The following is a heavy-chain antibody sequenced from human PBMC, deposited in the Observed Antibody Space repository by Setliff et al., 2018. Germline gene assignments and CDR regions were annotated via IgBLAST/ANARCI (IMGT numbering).Heavy chain of an antibody. CDR2: IFSSGEK. CDR3: ARAPRYYYDNTGYRSFDY. D-gene: IGHD3-22*01. CDR1: GFSLSNGRMG. Sequence: SGSTLVNPTETLMLTCTVSGFSLSNGRMGVSWIRQPPGKALEWLAHIFSSGEKSYSTSLRRRLAISRDTSKSQVVLTLTNMDPVDTATYYCARAPRYYYDNTGYRSFDYWGQGTLVTVSS. J-gene: IGHJ4*02. V-gene: IGHV2-26*01.